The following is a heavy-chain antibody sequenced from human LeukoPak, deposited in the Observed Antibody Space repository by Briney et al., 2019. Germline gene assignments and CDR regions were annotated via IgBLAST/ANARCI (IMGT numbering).Heavy chain of an antibody. CDR3: ARDAASSWYGLDY. CDR1: GYTFTGYY. J-gene: IGHJ4*02. V-gene: IGHV1-2*02. CDR2: INPNSGGT. Sequence: GASVKVSCKASGYTFTGYYMHWVRQAPGQGLEWMGWINPNSGGTNYAQKFQGRVTMTRNTSISTAYMELSSLRSEDTAVYYCARDAASSWYGLDYWGQGTLVTVSS. D-gene: IGHD6-13*01.